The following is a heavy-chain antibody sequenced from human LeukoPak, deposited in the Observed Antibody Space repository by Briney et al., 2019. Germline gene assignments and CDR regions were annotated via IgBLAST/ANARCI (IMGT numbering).Heavy chain of an antibody. J-gene: IGHJ3*02. D-gene: IGHD3-10*01. V-gene: IGHV1-46*01. CDR2: INPSGGST. Sequence: ASVKVSCKASGYTFTGYYMHWVRQAPGQGLEWMGIINPSGGSTSYAQKFQGRVTMTRDTSTSTVYMELSSLRSEDTAVYYCARSGHYYGSGSYYGPYDAFDIWGQGTMVTVSS. CDR1: GYTFTGYY. CDR3: ARSGHYYGSGSYYGPYDAFDI.